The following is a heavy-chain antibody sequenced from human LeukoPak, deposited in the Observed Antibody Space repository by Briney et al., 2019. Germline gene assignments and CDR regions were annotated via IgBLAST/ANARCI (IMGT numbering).Heavy chain of an antibody. CDR2: TYYRSKWYN. V-gene: IGHV6-1*01. CDR3: ARENKNGEYSSSPPWFDP. D-gene: IGHD6-6*01. Sequence: SQTLSLTCAISGDSVSSNSAAWNWIRQSPSRGLEWLGRTYYRSKWYNDYAVSVKSRITINPDTSKNQFSLQLNSVTPEDTAVYYCARENKNGEYSSSPPWFDPWGQGTLVTVSS. CDR1: GDSVSSNSAA. J-gene: IGHJ5*02.